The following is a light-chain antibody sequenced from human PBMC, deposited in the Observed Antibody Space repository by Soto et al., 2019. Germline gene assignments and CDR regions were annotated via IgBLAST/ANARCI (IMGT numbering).Light chain of an antibody. V-gene: IGKV3-20*01. CDR2: GAS. CDR1: QSVSSSY. Sequence: EVVLTQSPGTLSLSPGEIATLSCRASQSVSSSYLAGYQQKPGQAPRLLIYGASSRATGIPDRLSGSGSGTDFTLTISRLEPEDFEVYYCQQYGSSITFGQGTRLEIK. J-gene: IGKJ5*01. CDR3: QQYGSSIT.